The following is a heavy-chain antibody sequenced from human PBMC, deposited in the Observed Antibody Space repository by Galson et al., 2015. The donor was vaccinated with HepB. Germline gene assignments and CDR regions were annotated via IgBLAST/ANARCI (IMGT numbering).Heavy chain of an antibody. CDR2: IKQDGSEK. D-gene: IGHD6-19*01. CDR3: AREGLDDWYFDL. J-gene: IGHJ2*01. Sequence: SLRLSCAASGFTFSSYWMSWVRQAPGKGLEWVANIKQDGSEKYYVDSVKGRSTISRDNAKNSLYLQMNSLRAEDTAVYYCAREGLDDWYFDLWGRGTLVTVSS. CDR1: GFTFSSYW. V-gene: IGHV3-7*01.